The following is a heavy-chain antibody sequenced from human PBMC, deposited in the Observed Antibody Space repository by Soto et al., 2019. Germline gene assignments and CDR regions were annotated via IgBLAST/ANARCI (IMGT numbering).Heavy chain of an antibody. CDR1: GGSFSGYY. J-gene: IGHJ3*02. V-gene: IGHV4-34*01. Sequence: PSETLSLTCAVYGGSFSGYYWSWIRQPPGKGLEWIGEINHSGSTNYNPSLKSRVTISVDTSKNQLSLKLSSVTAADTAVYYCARGIVGATTSSFDIWGQGTMVTVSS. CDR3: ARGIVGATTSSFDI. D-gene: IGHD1-26*01. CDR2: INHSGST.